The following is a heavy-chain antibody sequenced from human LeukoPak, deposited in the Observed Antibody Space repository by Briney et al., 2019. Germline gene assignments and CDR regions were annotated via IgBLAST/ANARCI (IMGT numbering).Heavy chain of an antibody. J-gene: IGHJ4*02. V-gene: IGHV3-73*01. CDR2: IRSKANSYAT. Sequence: GGSLRLSCAASGFTFSDSAMHWVRQASGKGLEWVGRIRSKANSYATAYAASVKGRFTISRDDSKNTAYLQMNSLKTEDTAVYYCTRRAWRDYADYWGQGTLVTVSS. D-gene: IGHD5-12*01. CDR3: TRRAWRDYADY. CDR1: GFTFSDSA.